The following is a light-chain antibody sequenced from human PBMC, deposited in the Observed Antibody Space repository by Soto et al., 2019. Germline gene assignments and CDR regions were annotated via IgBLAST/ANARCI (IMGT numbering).Light chain of an antibody. CDR2: GAS. V-gene: IGKV3-20*01. CDR3: QQYGSSPPIT. J-gene: IGKJ5*01. Sequence: EIVLTQSPGTLSLSPGERATLSCRASQSVSSSYLAWYQQKPGQAPRLLIYGASSRSTGIPDRFSGSGSVTHFTLTISRLEPEDFAVYYCQQYGSSPPITFGQRTRLEIK. CDR1: QSVSSSY.